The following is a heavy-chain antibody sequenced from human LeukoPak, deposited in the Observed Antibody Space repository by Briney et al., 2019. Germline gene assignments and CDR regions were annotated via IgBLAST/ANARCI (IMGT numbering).Heavy chain of an antibody. CDR3: AKDSVWFGEPNWFDP. V-gene: IGHV3-48*01. D-gene: IGHD3-10*01. J-gene: IGHJ5*02. CDR1: GFIFSNSG. CDR2: ISSSSVTL. Sequence: PGGSLRLSCAASGFIFSNSGMNWVRQAPGKGLEWGSYISSSSVTLYYADSLKGRFTISRDNAKKSLFLQMNSLRPEDTAVYYCAKDSVWFGEPNWFDPWGQGTLVTVSS.